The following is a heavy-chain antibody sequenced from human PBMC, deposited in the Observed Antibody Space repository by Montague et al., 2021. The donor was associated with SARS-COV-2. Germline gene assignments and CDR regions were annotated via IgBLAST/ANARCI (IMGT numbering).Heavy chain of an antibody. D-gene: IGHD6-19*01. J-gene: IGHJ4*02. CDR3: ASGISGVAGTDY. CDR1: GFIFSNYG. CDR2: INIDRSGT. Sequence: SLRLSCAASGFIFSNYGMHWVRQAPGKGLVWVSRINIDRSGTTYADSVKGRFTISRDNAKNTLYLQMNSLRAEDTAVYYCASGISGVAGTDYWGQGTLVTVSS. V-gene: IGHV3-74*01.